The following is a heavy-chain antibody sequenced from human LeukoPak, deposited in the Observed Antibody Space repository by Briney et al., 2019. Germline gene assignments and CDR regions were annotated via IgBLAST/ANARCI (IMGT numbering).Heavy chain of an antibody. J-gene: IGHJ4*02. D-gene: IGHD3-22*01. CDR2: ISYDGSNK. V-gene: IGHV3-30*04. CDR1: GFTFSSYA. Sequence: GGSLRLSCAASGFTFSSYAMHWARQAPGKGLEWVAVISYDGSNKYYADSVKGRFTISGDNSKNTLYLQMNSLRAEDTAVYYCARGNYYYDSSGYYYFDYWGQGTLVTVSS. CDR3: ARGNYYYDSSGYYYFDY.